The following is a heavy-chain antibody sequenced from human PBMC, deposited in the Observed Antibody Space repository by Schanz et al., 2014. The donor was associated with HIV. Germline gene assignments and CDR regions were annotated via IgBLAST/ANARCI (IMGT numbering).Heavy chain of an antibody. V-gene: IGHV1-8*01. Sequence: QVQLVQSGAEVKKPGASVKVSCKASGYTFSSYDINWVRQATGQGLEWMGWMNPNSGHTGYAQKFQGRVDMTRTTSISTAYMELRNLRSDDTAMYFCARGNRHIAVPPTVVSDFFDPWGQGTLVTVSS. CDR3: ARGNRHIAVPPTVVSDFFDP. D-gene: IGHD4-17*01. CDR2: MNPNSGHT. CDR1: GYTFSSYD. J-gene: IGHJ5*02.